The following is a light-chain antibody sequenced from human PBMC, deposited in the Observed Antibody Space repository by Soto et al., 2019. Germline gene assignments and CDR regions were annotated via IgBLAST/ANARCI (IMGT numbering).Light chain of an antibody. CDR2: DVT. V-gene: IGLV2-11*01. CDR3: SSHAGTYPGV. J-gene: IGLJ3*02. CDR1: SSDVGGYNF. Sequence: QSALTQPRSVSGSPGQSVTISCTGTSSDVGGYNFVSWYQQLPGKAPKLMIYDVTKRPSGVPDRFSGSKSGNTASLTISGPQAEDEDDYYCSSHAGTYPGVFGGGTKVTVL.